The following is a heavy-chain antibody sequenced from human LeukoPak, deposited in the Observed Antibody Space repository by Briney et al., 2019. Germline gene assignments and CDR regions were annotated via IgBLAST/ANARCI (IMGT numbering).Heavy chain of an antibody. D-gene: IGHD1-26*01. J-gene: IGHJ4*02. CDR1: GDSISSSNW. V-gene: IGHV4-4*02. Sequence: PSGTLSLTCDVSGDSISSSNWWSWVRQPPGQGLEWIGEIYHSGSTKYSPSLKNRLTISLDKSRNQFSLKLTSVTAADTAVYYCAAHSGGSNFDYWGQGTLVTVSS. CDR2: IYHSGST. CDR3: AAHSGGSNFDY.